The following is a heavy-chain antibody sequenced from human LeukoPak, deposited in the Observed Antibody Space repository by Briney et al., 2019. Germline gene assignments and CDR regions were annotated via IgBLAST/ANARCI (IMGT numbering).Heavy chain of an antibody. D-gene: IGHD3-22*01. CDR2: IYYSGIS. J-gene: IGHJ4*02. CDR3: ARSDYYDYRQIDF. CDR1: GASISTSSYY. V-gene: IGHV4-39*01. Sequence: SETLSLTCTVSGASISTSSYYWGWIRQPPGKGLEWLGSIYYSGISHYNPSLKRRVTIYVDTSRNQFSLHLYSVTAADTAVFYCARSDYYDYRQIDFWGQGTLVTVSS.